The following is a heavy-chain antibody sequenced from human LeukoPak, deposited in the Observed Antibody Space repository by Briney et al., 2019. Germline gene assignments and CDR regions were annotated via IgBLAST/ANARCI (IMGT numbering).Heavy chain of an antibody. Sequence: GGSLRLSCAASGFTFSSYGMSWVRQAPGKGLEWVSAISGSGGSTYYADSVKGRFTISRDNSKNTLYLQMNSLRAEDTAVYYCAKDLLSAYCGGDCYDYWGQGTLVTVSS. V-gene: IGHV3-23*01. CDR2: ISGSGGST. J-gene: IGHJ4*02. D-gene: IGHD2-21*01. CDR3: AKDLLSAYCGGDCYDY. CDR1: GFTFSSYG.